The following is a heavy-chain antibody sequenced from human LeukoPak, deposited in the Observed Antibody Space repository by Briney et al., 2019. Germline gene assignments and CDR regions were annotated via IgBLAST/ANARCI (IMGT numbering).Heavy chain of an antibody. J-gene: IGHJ6*02. Sequence: GGSLRLSCAASGFTFSSYGMHWVRQAPGKGLEWVAVIWYDGSNKYYADSVKGRFTISRDNSKNTLYLQMNSLRAEDTAVYYCARYYCSGGSCRPDYGMDVWGQGTTVTVS. V-gene: IGHV3-33*01. CDR3: ARYYCSGGSCRPDYGMDV. CDR2: IWYDGSNK. CDR1: GFTFSSYG. D-gene: IGHD2-15*01.